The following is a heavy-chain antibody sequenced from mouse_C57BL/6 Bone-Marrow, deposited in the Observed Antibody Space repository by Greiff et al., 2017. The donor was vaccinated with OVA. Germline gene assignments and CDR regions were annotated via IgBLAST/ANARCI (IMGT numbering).Heavy chain of an antibody. CDR1: GFNIKDDY. J-gene: IGHJ3*01. V-gene: IGHV14-4*01. CDR2: IDPENGDT. D-gene: IGHD1-1*01. CDR3: TTDYGSPAWFAY. Sequence: EVMLVESGAELVRPGASVKLSCTASGFNIKDDYMHWVKQRPEQGLEWIGWIDPENGDTEYASKFQGKATITADTSSNTAYLQLSSLTSEDTAVYYCTTDYGSPAWFAYWGQGTLVTVSA.